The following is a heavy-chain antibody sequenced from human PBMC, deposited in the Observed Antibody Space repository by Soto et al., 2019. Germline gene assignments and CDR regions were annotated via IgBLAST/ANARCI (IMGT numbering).Heavy chain of an antibody. V-gene: IGHV3-64*01. CDR2: ISSNGGST. CDR3: ARAEDYYYGMDV. CDR1: GFTFSSYA. J-gene: IGHJ6*02. Sequence: GGSLRLSWAASGFTFSSYAMHWVRQAPGKGLEYVSGISSNGGSTYYANSVKGRLTISRDNSKNTLYLQMGSLRAEDMAVYYCARAEDYYYGMDVWGQGTTVTVSS.